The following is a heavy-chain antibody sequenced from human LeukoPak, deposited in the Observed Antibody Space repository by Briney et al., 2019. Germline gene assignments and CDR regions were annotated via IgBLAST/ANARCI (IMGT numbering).Heavy chain of an antibody. Sequence: GSLRLSCAGSGFIFSGYSMNWVRQAPGKGLEFVSWISGGGSTIYHVDSVKGRFTISRDNAKKSLYLQLNSLRAEDTAIYYCGRLVRYGVDVWGQGTTVTVSS. V-gene: IGHV3-48*04. CDR2: ISGGGSTI. CDR1: GFIFSGYS. CDR3: GRLVRYGVDV. J-gene: IGHJ6*02. D-gene: IGHD6-6*01.